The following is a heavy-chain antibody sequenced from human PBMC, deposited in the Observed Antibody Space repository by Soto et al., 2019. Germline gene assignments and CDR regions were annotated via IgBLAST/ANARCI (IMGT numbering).Heavy chain of an antibody. CDR2: VYYTGST. V-gene: IGHV4-59*08. CDR1: GGSIINFY. CDR3: ARTVLGPDLLADSFVDYYYYMDV. Sequence: SETLSLTCTPSGGSIINFYWSWIRQPPGKGLEWIGYVYYTGSTSYNPSLRRRVTFSADSSRGQFSLRLNSVTAADTAVYYCARTVLGPDLLADSFVDYYYYMDVWGQGTTVT. D-gene: IGHD3-9*01. J-gene: IGHJ6*03.